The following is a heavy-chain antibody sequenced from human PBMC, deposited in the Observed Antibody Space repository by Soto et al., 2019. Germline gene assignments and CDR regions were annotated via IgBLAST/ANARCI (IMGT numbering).Heavy chain of an antibody. V-gene: IGHV1-69*13. Sequence: SVKVSCKASGYTFTSYGISWVRRAPGQGLEWMGGIIPNIGTANYAQKFQGRVTITADESTSTAYMELSSLRSEDTAVYYCASRPQSGYSYGYRGPNDYWGQGTLVTVSS. D-gene: IGHD5-18*01. CDR3: ASRPQSGYSYGYRGPNDY. J-gene: IGHJ4*02. CDR2: IIPNIGTA. CDR1: GYTFTSYG.